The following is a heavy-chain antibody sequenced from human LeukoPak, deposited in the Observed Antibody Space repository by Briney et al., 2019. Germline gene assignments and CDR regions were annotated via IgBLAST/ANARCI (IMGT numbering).Heavy chain of an antibody. D-gene: IGHD2-21*02. V-gene: IGHV1-18*01. CDR2: ISAYNGNT. CDR1: GYTFTSYG. Sequence: ASVKVSCKASGYTFTSYGISWVRQAPGQGLEWMGWISAYNGNTNYAQKLQGRVTMTTDTSTSTAYMELRSLRSDDTAVYYCARDKFRGVVTAYYYYYGMDVWGQGTTVTVSS. CDR3: ARDKFRGVVTAYYYYYGMDV. J-gene: IGHJ6*02.